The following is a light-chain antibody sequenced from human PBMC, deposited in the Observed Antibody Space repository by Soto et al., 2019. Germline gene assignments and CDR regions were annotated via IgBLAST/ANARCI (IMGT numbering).Light chain of an antibody. CDR3: QQYNNYSLWT. V-gene: IGKV4-1*01. CDR1: QSVLYSSNNKNY. CDR2: WAS. Sequence: DIVMTQSPDSLAVSLGERATINCKSSQSVLYSSNNKNYLARYQQKPGQPPKLLIYWASTRESGVPDRFSGSGSGTEFTLTISSLQPDDFATYYCQQYNNYSLWTFGQGTKVDI. J-gene: IGKJ1*01.